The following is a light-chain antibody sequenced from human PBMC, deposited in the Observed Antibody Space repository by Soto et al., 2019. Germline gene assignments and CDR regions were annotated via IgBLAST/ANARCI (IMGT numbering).Light chain of an antibody. J-gene: IGKJ2*01. Sequence: DIQLTQSPSFLSASVGDRVTITCRASQGINIFLAWFQQKPGKAPNLLISAASTLQSGVPSRFSGSGSETEVTLTINSLQPEDSATYYCQQRNSYPRTFGQGTKVEIK. V-gene: IGKV1-9*01. CDR1: QGINIF. CDR2: AAS. CDR3: QQRNSYPRT.